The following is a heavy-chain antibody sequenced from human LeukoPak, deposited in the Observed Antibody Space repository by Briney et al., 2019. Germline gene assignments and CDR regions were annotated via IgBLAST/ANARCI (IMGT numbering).Heavy chain of an antibody. CDR1: GGSFSGYY. V-gene: IGHV4-31*11. D-gene: IGHD3-3*01. Sequence: SETLSLTCAVYGGSFSGYYWSWIRQHPGKGLEWIGYIYYSGSTYYNPSLKSRVTISVDTSKNQFSLKLSSVTAADTAVYYCARVGKNFTIFGVVTHFDYWGQGTLVTVSS. CDR3: ARVGKNFTIFGVVTHFDY. J-gene: IGHJ4*02. CDR2: IYYSGST.